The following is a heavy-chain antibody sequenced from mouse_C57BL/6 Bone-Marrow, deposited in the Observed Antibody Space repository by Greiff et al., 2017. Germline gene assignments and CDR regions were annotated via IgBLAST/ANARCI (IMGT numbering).Heavy chain of an antibody. D-gene: IGHD1-2*01. CDR3: ARHYA. V-gene: IGHV1-19*01. J-gene: IGHJ2*01. Sequence: EVQLQQSGPVLVKPGASVKLSCTASGFTFTDDYMHWVKPSHGKSLEWIGVINPYNGGTSYTPKFKGKATLTVDKSSSTAYLESNSLTSEDSAGYSCARHYAWGTGTTRTVSS. CDR1: GFTFTDDY. CDR2: INPYNGGT.